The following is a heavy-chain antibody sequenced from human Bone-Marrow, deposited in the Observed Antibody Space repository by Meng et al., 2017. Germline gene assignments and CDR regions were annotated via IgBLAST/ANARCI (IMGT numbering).Heavy chain of an antibody. V-gene: IGHV4-34*01. J-gene: IGHJ6*02. Sequence: SETLSLTCAVYGGSFSGYYWSWIRQPPGKGLEWIGEINHSGSTNYNPSLKSRVTISVDTSKNQFSLKLSSVTAADTAVYYCARDQYVDTAMVARDYYYYGMDVWGQGTTVTVSS. D-gene: IGHD5-18*01. CDR1: GGSFSGYY. CDR3: ARDQYVDTAMVARDYYYYGMDV. CDR2: INHSGST.